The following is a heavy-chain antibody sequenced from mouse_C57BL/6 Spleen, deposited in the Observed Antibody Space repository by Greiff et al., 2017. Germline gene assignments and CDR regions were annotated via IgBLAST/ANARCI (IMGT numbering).Heavy chain of an antibody. J-gene: IGHJ4*01. CDR1: GYTFTSYW. V-gene: IGHV1-69*01. Sequence: QVQLQQPGAELVMPGASVKLSCKASGYTFTSYWMHWVKQRPGQGLEWIGEIDPSDSYTNYNQKFKGKSTLTVDKSSSPAYMQLSSLTSEDSAVYYCARLKLRSMDYWGQGTSVTVSS. CDR3: ARLKLRSMDY. D-gene: IGHD1-1*01. CDR2: IDPSDSYT.